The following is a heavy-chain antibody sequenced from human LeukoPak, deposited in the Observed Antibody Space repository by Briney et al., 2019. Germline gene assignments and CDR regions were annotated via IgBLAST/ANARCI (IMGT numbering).Heavy chain of an antibody. J-gene: IGHJ4*02. CDR2: IYYSGST. CDR1: SGSISSNSYY. V-gene: IGHV4-39*06. CDR3: ARDRSYYDTCGFDY. Sequence: LETLSLTCTVSSGSISSNSYYWGWIRQPPGKGLEWIGSIYYSGSTYHNPSLKSRVTISVDTSKNQFPLRLSSVLAADTAVYYCARDRSYYDTCGFDYWGQGTLVTVSS. D-gene: IGHD3-22*01.